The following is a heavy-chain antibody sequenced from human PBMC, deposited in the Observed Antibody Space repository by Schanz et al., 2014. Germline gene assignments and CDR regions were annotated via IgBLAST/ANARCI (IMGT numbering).Heavy chain of an antibody. CDR1: GFTFDDYA. D-gene: IGHD3-16*01. Sequence: EVQLVESGGGLVQPGGSLRLSCAASGFTFDDYAMHWVRQVPGKGLEWVSGISWNSGSIGYAESVQGRFTISRDAAKNSLYMQMKSLRADDTALYYCAKDSKNSVTRVGYYYGMDVWGQGTTVTVSS. J-gene: IGHJ6*02. V-gene: IGHV3-9*01. CDR3: AKDSKNSVTRVGYYYGMDV. CDR2: ISWNSGSI.